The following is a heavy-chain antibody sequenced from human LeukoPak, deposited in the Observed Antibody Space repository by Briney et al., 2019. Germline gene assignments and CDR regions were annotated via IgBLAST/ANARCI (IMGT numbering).Heavy chain of an antibody. CDR2: ISYDGSNK. D-gene: IGHD1-26*01. V-gene: IGHV3-30*04. Sequence: PGGSLRLSCAASGFTFSSYAMYWVRQAPGKGLEWVAVISYDGSNKYYADSVKGRFTISRDNSKNTLYLQMNSLRAEDTAVYYCAREGRGSYNAFDMWGQGTMVTVSS. J-gene: IGHJ3*02. CDR3: AREGRGSYNAFDM. CDR1: GFTFSSYA.